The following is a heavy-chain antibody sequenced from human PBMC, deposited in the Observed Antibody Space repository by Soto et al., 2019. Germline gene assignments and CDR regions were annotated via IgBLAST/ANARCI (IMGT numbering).Heavy chain of an antibody. CDR2: VVVGSGYT. D-gene: IGHD4-17*01. J-gene: IGHJ6*02. V-gene: IGHV1-58*02. Sequence: SVKVSCKSFGFTSSRCAMLWVRQARGQRLEWIGWVVVGSGYTNYAQKFQERVTITTDIPTSTVYMEFSSLRSDDTGVYYCTAPTVTTPDYYHGADVWGQGTSVTVSS. CDR3: TAPTVTTPDYYHGADV. CDR1: GFTSSRCA.